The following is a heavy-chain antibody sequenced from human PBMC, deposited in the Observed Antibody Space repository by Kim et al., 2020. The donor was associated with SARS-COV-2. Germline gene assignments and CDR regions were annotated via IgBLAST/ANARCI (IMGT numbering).Heavy chain of an antibody. Sequence: GGSLRLSCATSGISFSRYSMNWVRQAPGKGLEWVSSISSSSSYIYYADSVKGRFTISRDNARNSLYLQMNSLRAEDTAVYYCARRGDGDYEFVYWGQGTLVTVSS. CDR3: ARRGDGDYEFVY. V-gene: IGHV3-21*01. J-gene: IGHJ4*02. CDR1: GISFSRYS. CDR2: ISSSSSYI. D-gene: IGHD4-17*01.